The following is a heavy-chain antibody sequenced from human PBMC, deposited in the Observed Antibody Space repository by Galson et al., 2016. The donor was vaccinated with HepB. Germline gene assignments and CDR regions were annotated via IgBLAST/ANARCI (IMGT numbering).Heavy chain of an antibody. D-gene: IGHD1-14*01. CDR1: GFTFSNYG. J-gene: IGHJ4*02. V-gene: IGHV3-33*01. Sequence: SLRLSCAASGFTFSNYGMHWVRQAPGKGLEWAALVSYDGSTTSYADSVKGRFSISRDTSTSSLYLQMNSLRAEDTALYFCARDVSGMGYWGQGTLVTVSS. CDR3: ARDVSGMGY. CDR2: VSYDGSTT.